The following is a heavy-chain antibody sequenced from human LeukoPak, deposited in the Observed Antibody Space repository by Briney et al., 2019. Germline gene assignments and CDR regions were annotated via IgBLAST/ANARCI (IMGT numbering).Heavy chain of an antibody. CDR3: ARLFGEYIFDY. CDR2: IYYSGST. D-gene: IGHD3-10*01. Sequence: PSETLSLTCTVSGRSISSYYWSWIRQPPGKGLEWIGYIYYSGSTNYNPSLKSRVTISVDTSKNQFSLKLSSVTAADTAVYYCARLFGEYIFDYWGQGTLVTVSS. J-gene: IGHJ4*02. CDR1: GRSISSYY. V-gene: IGHV4-59*01.